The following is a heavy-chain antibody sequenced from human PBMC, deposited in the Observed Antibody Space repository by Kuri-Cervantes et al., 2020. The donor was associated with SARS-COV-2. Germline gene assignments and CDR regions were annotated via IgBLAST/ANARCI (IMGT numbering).Heavy chain of an antibody. CDR3: ERDMSIAAAGTDY. CDR1: GFTFSSFA. V-gene: IGHV3-30-3*01. Sequence: GGSLRPSCAASGFTFSSFAMHWVRQAPGKGLEWVAVISYDGSNKNYADYVKGRFTISRDNSKNTMYLQINIMSAEDTAGYYCERDMSIAAAGTDYWGQGTLVTVSS. J-gene: IGHJ4*02. CDR2: ISYDGSNK. D-gene: IGHD6-13*01.